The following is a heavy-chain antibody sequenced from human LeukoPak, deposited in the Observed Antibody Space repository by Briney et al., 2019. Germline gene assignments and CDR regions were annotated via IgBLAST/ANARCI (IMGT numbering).Heavy chain of an antibody. D-gene: IGHD3-10*01. CDR2: ISGSGGST. CDR3: AKNKRVLLWFGELGY. Sequence: PGGSLRLSCAASGFTLSSYAMSWVRQAPGKGLEWVSAISGSGGSTYYADSVKGRFTISRDNSKNTLYLQMNSLRAEDTAVYYCAKNKRVLLWFGELGYWGQGTLVTVSS. V-gene: IGHV3-23*01. J-gene: IGHJ4*02. CDR1: GFTLSSYA.